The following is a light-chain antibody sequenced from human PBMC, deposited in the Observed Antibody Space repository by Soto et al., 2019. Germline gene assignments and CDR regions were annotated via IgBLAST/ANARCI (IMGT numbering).Light chain of an antibody. CDR1: QSISSY. CDR2: AAS. V-gene: IGKV1-39*01. J-gene: IGKJ5*01. CDR3: QQANSFPLT. Sequence: DIQMTQSPSSLSASVGDRVTITCRASQSISSYLNWYQQKPGEAPKFLIYAASSLQSGVPSRFSGSGAGTDYTLTISILQPEDSATYYCQQANSFPLTFGQGTRLEI.